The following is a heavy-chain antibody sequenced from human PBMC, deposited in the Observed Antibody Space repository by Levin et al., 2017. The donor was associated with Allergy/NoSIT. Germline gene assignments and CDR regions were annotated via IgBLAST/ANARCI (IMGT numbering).Heavy chain of an antibody. Sequence: SETLSLTCTVSGGSISSSSYYWGWIRQPPGKGLEWIGSIYYSGSTYYNPSLKSRVTISVDTSKNQFSLKLSSVTAADTAVYYCARDCLAGGGSCSLYYYYGMDVWGQGTTVTVSS. D-gene: IGHD2-15*01. CDR1: GGSISSSSYY. V-gene: IGHV4-39*07. CDR2: IYYSGST. J-gene: IGHJ6*02. CDR3: ARDCLAGGGSCSLYYYYGMDV.